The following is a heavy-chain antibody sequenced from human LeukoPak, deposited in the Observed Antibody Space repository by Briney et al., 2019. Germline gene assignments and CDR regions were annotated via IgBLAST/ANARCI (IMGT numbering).Heavy chain of an antibody. V-gene: IGHV4-34*01. CDR1: GGSFSGHY. Sequence: SETLSLTCAVYGGSFSGHYWNWIRQPPGKGLEWIGEINHGGSTNYNPSLKSRVTISVDTSKNQFSLRLNSLTAADTAVYYCAKDGPIGPWGQGTLVTVSS. CDR2: INHGGST. J-gene: IGHJ4*02. CDR3: AKDGPIGP. D-gene: IGHD2-15*01.